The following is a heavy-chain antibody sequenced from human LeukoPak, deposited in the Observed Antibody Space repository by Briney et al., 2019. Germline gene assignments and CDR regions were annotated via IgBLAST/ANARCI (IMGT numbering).Heavy chain of an antibody. D-gene: IGHD3-10*01. V-gene: IGHV1-58*02. J-gene: IGHJ5*02. Sequence: SVKVSCKASGFTFSSSAMQWVRQARGQRLEWIGWIVVGSGNTKYAQKMQERVTITRDMATSTAYMELSSLRSEDTAVYYCAADPRGIGSNWFDPWGQGTLVTVSS. CDR3: AADPRGIGSNWFDP. CDR1: GFTFSSSA. CDR2: IVVGSGNT.